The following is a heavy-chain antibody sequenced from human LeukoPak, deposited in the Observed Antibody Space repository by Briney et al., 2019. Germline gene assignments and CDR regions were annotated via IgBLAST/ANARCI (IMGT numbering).Heavy chain of an antibody. CDR1: GYTFTSYY. J-gene: IGHJ4*02. Sequence: ASVTVSCTASGYTFTSYYMHWVRQAPGQGLEWMGIINPSGGSTSYAQKFQGRVTMTRDTSTSTVYMELSSLRSEDTAVYYCARGKKGSRDGYNRYVLDCWGQGTLVTVSS. V-gene: IGHV1-46*01. D-gene: IGHD5-24*01. CDR2: INPSGGST. CDR3: ARGKKGSRDGYNRYVLDC.